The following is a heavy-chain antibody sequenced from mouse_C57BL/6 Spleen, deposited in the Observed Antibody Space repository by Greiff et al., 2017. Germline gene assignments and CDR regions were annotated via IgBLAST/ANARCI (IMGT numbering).Heavy chain of an antibody. V-gene: IGHV14-4*01. J-gene: IGHJ2*01. CDR1: GFNIKDDY. D-gene: IGHD1-1*01. Sequence: EVKLQESGAELVRPGASVKLSCTASGFNIKDDYMHWVKQRPEQGLEWIGWIDPENGDTEYASKFQGKATITADTSSNTAYLQLSSLTSEDTAVYYCTTDYGSSYVLGYWGQGTTLTVSS. CDR3: TTDYGSSYVLGY. CDR2: IDPENGDT.